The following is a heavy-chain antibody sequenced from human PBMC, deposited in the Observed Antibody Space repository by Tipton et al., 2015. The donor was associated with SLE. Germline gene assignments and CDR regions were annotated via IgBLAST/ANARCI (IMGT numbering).Heavy chain of an antibody. J-gene: IGHJ4*02. CDR1: GGSFSGYY. D-gene: IGHD6-13*01. Sequence: LRLSCAVYGGSFSGYYWSWIRQPPGKGLEWIGEINHSGSTNYNPSLKSRVTISVDTSKNQFSLKLSSVTAADTAVYYCASSGYSSSWSFDYWGQGTLVTVSS. CDR2: INHSGST. CDR3: ASSGYSSSWSFDY. V-gene: IGHV4-34*01.